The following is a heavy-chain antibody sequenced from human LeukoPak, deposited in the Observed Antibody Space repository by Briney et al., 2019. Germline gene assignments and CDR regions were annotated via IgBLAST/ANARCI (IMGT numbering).Heavy chain of an antibody. CDR2: IYYSGST. CDR1: GGSISSYY. D-gene: IGHD3-22*01. V-gene: IGHV4-59*01. CDR3: AREDDSSGYYFDY. J-gene: IGHJ4*02. Sequence: PSETLSLTCTVSGGSISSYYWSWIRQPPGKGLEWIGYIYYSGSTNYNPSLKSRVTISVDTSKNQFSLKLSSVTAADTAVYYCAREDDSSGYYFDYWGQGTLVTVFS.